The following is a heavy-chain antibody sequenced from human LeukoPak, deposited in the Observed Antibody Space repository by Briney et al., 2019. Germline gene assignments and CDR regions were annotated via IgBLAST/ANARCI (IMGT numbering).Heavy chain of an antibody. CDR3: TTPALGRRLYYYDY. Sequence: GGSLRLSCAASGFTFSSACLSWVRQAPGKGLEWVGRIRSKSDGETVDYAAPVKGRFTISRDDSENILFLQMNSLKTEDTAAYYCTTPALGRRLYYYDYWGQGALVTVST. D-gene: IGHD3-10*01. CDR1: GFTFSSAC. CDR2: IRSKSDGETV. V-gene: IGHV3-15*07. J-gene: IGHJ4*02.